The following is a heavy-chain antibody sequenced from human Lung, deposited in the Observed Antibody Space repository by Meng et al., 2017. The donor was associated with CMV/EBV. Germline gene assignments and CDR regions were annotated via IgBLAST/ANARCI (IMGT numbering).Heavy chain of an antibody. CDR2: IHRDGNT. D-gene: IGHD6-13*01. J-gene: IGHJ2*01. CDR1: GLTVSGND. Sequence: GGSLRLSCAASGLTVSGNDMTWVRQAPGKGLEWVSLIHRDGNTYYGDSVKGRLTSSRDNSMNTLYLQMNSLKTEDTAVYYCATFKQQPVGGTYWYSDLLGRGXLVTVSS. CDR3: ATFKQQPVGGTYWYSDL. V-gene: IGHV3-66*02.